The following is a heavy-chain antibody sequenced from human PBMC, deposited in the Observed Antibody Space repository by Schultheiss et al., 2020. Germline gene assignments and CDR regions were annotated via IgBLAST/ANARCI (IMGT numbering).Heavy chain of an antibody. V-gene: IGHV3-7*03. CDR1: GFTFTNYW. J-gene: IGHJ4*02. CDR3: ARGDWNSADH. D-gene: IGHD1-7*01. CDR2: INKGGNEK. Sequence: GGSLRLSCAASGFTFTNYWMTWVRQAPGKGLEWVANINKGGNEKYTLDSLKGRFTVSRDNARNSVFLQMDSLIGEDTAVYFCARGDWNSADHWGQGTLVTVSS.